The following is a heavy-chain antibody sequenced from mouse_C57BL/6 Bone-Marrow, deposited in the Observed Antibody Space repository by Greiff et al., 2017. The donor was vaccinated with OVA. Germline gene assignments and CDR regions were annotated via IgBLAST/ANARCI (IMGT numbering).Heavy chain of an antibody. D-gene: IGHD1-1*01. CDR3: ARHPLITTVVATPDY. CDR1: GFTFSSYG. V-gene: IGHV5-6*01. J-gene: IGHJ2*01. CDR2: ISSGGSYT. Sequence: EVQGVESGGDLVKPGGSLKLSCAASGFTFSSYGMSWVRQTPDKRLEWVATISSGGSYTYYPDSVTGRFTISRDNAKNTLYLQMSSLKSEDTAMYYCARHPLITTVVATPDYWGQGTTLTVSS.